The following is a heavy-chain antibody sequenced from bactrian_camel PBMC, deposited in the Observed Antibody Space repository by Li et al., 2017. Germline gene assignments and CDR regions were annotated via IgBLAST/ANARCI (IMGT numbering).Heavy chain of an antibody. CDR3: AADPGRCVVLVGIGVRSTTP. J-gene: IGHJ4*01. V-gene: IGHV3S67*01. CDR1: GFTYNSYC. CDR2: ISSDGST. D-gene: IGHD6*01. Sequence: DVQLVESGGGSVQAGGSLSLSRAASGFTYNSYCLGWFRQPPGNECELVSTISSDGSTYYADSVKGRFTISQDNAKNTVYLQMNSLKPEDTAMYYCAADPGRCVVLVGIGVRSTTPGAKGPRSPSP.